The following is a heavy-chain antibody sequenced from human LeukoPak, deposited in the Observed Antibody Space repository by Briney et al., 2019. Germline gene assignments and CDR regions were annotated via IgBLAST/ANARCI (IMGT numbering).Heavy chain of an antibody. J-gene: IGHJ4*02. CDR1: GGSISSSAYY. CDR3: ARRIAARPFDY. Sequence: SETLSLTCTVSGGSISSSAYYCAWIRQPPGKGLEWIGNIYYSGSTYYNPSLKSRVTISVDTSKNQFSLKLSSVTAADTAVYYCARRIAARPFDYWGQGTLVTVSS. D-gene: IGHD6-6*01. V-gene: IGHV4-39*07. CDR2: IYYSGST.